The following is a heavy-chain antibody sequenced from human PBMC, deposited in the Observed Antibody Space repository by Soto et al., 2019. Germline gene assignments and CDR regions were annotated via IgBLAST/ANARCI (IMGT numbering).Heavy chain of an antibody. D-gene: IGHD3-10*01. CDR1: GGSFSGYY. Sequence: QVQLQQWGAGLLKPSETLSLTCGVYGGSFSGYYWSWIRQPPGKGLEWMGEVNHSGSTNYNPSLMSRVTISVDTSKNQFSLKLSSVTAADTALYYCARKYLPYYGSGSPYGMDVWGQGTTVTVSS. CDR2: VNHSGST. J-gene: IGHJ6*02. V-gene: IGHV4-34*01. CDR3: ARKYLPYYGSGSPYGMDV.